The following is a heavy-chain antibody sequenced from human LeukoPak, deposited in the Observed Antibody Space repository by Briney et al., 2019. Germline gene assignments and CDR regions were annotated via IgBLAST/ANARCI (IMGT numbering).Heavy chain of an antibody. CDR1: GYTFTSYD. J-gene: IGHJ6*02. Sequence: ASVKVSCKASGYTFTSYDINWVRQATGQGLEWMGWMNPNSGNTGYAQKFQGRVTMTRNTSISTAYMELSSLRSQDTAVYYCARGAGSLGAYYYYYYGMDVWGQGTTVTVSS. CDR3: ARGAGSLGAYYYYYYGMDV. CDR2: MNPNSGNT. V-gene: IGHV1-8*01. D-gene: IGHD3-10*01.